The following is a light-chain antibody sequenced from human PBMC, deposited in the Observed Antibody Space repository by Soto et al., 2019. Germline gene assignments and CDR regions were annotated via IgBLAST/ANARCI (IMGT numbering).Light chain of an antibody. CDR3: QQYHNWPPIT. CDR2: GAS. J-gene: IGKJ5*01. Sequence: DIVLTQSPDSLSLSPGERATLSCRASQSVNSNYLAWYQQKPGQAPRLLIYGASTRATGIPARFSGSGSGTEFTLTISSLQSEDFAVYYCQQYHNWPPITFGQGTRLEIK. CDR1: QSVNSN. V-gene: IGKV3-15*01.